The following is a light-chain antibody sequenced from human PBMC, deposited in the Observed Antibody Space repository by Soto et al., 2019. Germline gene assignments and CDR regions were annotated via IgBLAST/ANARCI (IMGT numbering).Light chain of an antibody. J-gene: IGKJ1*01. CDR3: QQYNDWPLT. V-gene: IGKV3-15*01. CDR2: GAF. Sequence: DIVMTQSPLSLPVTPGEPASISCRSSQSLLHSNGYNYLDWYQQKPGQAPSLLIYGAFTRATGIPARFSGTGSGTEFTLTISSLQSEDFALYYCQQYNDWPLTFGQGTKVDIK. CDR1: QSLLHSNGYNY.